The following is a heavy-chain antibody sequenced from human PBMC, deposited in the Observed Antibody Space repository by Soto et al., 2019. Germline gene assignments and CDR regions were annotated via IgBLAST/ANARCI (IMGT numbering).Heavy chain of an antibody. CDR2: SAPEEGEP. CDR3: AADRKIVGTIGAFDF. D-gene: IGHD1-26*01. Sequence: LKVSCKVPENTLTELTIDWLRQAPGKGLEWMGRSAPEEGEPIYPQKFQGRVSMTGDPSTDTAYMELTSLRSEDTAVYFCAADRKIVGTIGAFDFWGQGTLVTVSS. J-gene: IGHJ4*02. V-gene: IGHV1-24*01. CDR1: ENTLTELT.